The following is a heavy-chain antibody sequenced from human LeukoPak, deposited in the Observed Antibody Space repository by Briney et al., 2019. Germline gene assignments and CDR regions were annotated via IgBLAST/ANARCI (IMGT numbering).Heavy chain of an antibody. CDR3: AKLPPITIFGVVMDD. D-gene: IGHD3-3*01. V-gene: IGHV3-23*01. J-gene: IGHJ4*02. Sequence: GGSLRLSCAASGFTFSSYAMSWVREAPGKGLGWVSAISGSGGSTYYADSVKGRFTISRDNSKNTLYLQMNRLRAEDTAVYYCAKLPPITIFGVVMDDWGQGTLVTVSS. CDR1: GFTFSSYA. CDR2: ISGSGGST.